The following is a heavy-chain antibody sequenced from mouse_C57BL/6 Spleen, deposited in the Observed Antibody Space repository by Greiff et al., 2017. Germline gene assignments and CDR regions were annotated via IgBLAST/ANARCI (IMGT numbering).Heavy chain of an antibody. Sequence: QVQLQQPGTELVKPGASVKLSCKASGYTFTSYWMHWVKPRPGQGLEWIGNINPSNGGTNYNEKFKSKATLTVDKSSSTAYMQLSSLTSEDSAVYYCARSRAYTTVVVFDYWGQGTTLTVSS. V-gene: IGHV1-53*01. CDR2: INPSNGGT. CDR1: GYTFTSYW. D-gene: IGHD1-1*01. CDR3: ARSRAYTTVVVFDY. J-gene: IGHJ2*01.